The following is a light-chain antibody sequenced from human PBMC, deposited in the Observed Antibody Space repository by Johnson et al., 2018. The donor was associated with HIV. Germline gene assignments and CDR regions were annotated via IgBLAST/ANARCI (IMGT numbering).Light chain of an antibody. CDR3: GTWDSGLGAHYV. CDR2: EKN. V-gene: IGLV1-51*02. CDR1: TYNIGNNY. J-gene: IGLJ1*01. Sequence: QSVLTQPPSVSAAPGQKVTISCSGSTYNIGNNYVSWYQQLPGTAPTLLIYEKNKRPSGIPDRFSASKSGTSATLDLTGLQTGDEADYYCGTWDSGLGAHYVFGTGTKVTVL.